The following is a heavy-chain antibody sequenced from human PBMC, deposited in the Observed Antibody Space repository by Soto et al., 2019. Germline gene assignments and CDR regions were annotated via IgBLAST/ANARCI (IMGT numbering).Heavy chain of an antibody. D-gene: IGHD3-3*01. CDR1: GGSFSGYY. J-gene: IGHJ4*02. V-gene: IGHV4-34*01. CDR3: ARTRVYDFWSGYYTY. CDR2: INHSGST. Sequence: SETLSLTCAVYGGSFSGYYWSWIRQPPGKGLEWIGEINHSGSTNYNPSLKSRVTISVDTSKNQSSLKLSSVTAADTAVYYCARTRVYDFWSGYYTYWGQGTLVTVSS.